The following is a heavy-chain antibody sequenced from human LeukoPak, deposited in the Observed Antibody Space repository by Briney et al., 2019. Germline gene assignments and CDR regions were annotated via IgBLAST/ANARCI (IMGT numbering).Heavy chain of an antibody. J-gene: IGHJ5*02. CDR3: AKEMRRFGEEDWFDP. V-gene: IGHV3-48*03. CDR1: GITFSSCH. Sequence: PGGSLRLSCAASGITFSSCHMNWVRQAPGKGMEWVSYISSSGRTIYYADSVKGRFTISRDNAKNSLYLQMNSLRAEDTAVYYCAKEMRRFGEEDWFDPWGQGTLVTVSS. CDR2: ISSSGRTI. D-gene: IGHD3-10*01.